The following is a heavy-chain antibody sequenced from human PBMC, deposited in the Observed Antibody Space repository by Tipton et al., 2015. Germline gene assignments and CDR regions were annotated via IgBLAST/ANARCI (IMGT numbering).Heavy chain of an antibody. CDR1: GGSINSYY. CDR2: IYSSATT. Sequence: TLSLTCTVSGGSINSYYWNWIRQSPGKGLEWIGYIYSSATTSYSSALRSRVTISVDTSKNQFSLNLRSVTAADTAVYFCAKTHGAYDWYLDHWGQGTLVTVSS. V-gene: IGHV4-4*09. J-gene: IGHJ4*02. D-gene: IGHD5-12*01. CDR3: AKTHGAYDWYLDH.